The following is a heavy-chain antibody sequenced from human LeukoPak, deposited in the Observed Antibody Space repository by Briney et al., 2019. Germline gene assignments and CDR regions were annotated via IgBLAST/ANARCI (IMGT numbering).Heavy chain of an antibody. J-gene: IGHJ3*02. Sequence: PSETLSLTCTVSGGSISSYYWSWIRQPPGKGLEWIGYIYYSGSTNYNPSLKSRVTISVDTSKNQFSLKLSSVTAADTAVYYCARRPLTMVRGVIIDHDAFDIWGQGTMVTVSS. CDR1: GGSISSYY. D-gene: IGHD3-10*01. V-gene: IGHV4-59*08. CDR3: ARRPLTMVRGVIIDHDAFDI. CDR2: IYYSGST.